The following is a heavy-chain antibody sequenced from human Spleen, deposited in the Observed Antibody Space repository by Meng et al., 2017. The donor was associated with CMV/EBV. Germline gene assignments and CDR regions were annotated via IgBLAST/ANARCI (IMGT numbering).Heavy chain of an antibody. V-gene: IGHV3-20*04. CDR2: INWNGGST. CDR3: AREHYDSSGRVYFDY. Sequence: GESLKISCAASGFTFTNAWMSWVRQAPGKGLEWVSGINWNGGSTVYADSVKGRFTISRDNAKNSLYLQMNSLRAEDTALYYCAREHYDSSGRVYFDYWGQGTLVTVSS. J-gene: IGHJ4*02. CDR1: GFTFTNAW. D-gene: IGHD3-22*01.